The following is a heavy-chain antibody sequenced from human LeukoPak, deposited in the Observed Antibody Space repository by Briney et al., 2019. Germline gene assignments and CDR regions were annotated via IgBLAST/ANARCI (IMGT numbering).Heavy chain of an antibody. CDR1: GGSIRSGSYY. V-gene: IGHV4-61*02. CDR3: ARERYGSSGSLY. Sequence: PSETLSLTCTVSGGSIRSGSYYWSWIRQPAGKGLEWIGRIYTSGSTNYNPSLKSRVTISVDTSKNQFSLKLSSVTAADTAVYYCARERYGSSGSLYWGQGTLVTVSS. CDR2: IYTSGST. J-gene: IGHJ4*02. D-gene: IGHD3-10*01.